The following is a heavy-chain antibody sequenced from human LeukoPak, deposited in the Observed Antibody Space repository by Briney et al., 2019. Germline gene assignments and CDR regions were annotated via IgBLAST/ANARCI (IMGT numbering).Heavy chain of an antibody. D-gene: IGHD5-12*01. CDR3: ARDRGYTQDY. CDR2: ISISSRTI. CDR1: GFTFRNYG. J-gene: IGHJ4*02. V-gene: IGHV3-48*01. Sequence: GGSLRLSCAVSGFTFRNYGMNWVRQAPGKGLEWVSYISISSRTIYYADSVKGRFTISRDNAKNTLYLQMNSLRAEDTAVYYCARDRGYTQDYWGQGTLVSVSS.